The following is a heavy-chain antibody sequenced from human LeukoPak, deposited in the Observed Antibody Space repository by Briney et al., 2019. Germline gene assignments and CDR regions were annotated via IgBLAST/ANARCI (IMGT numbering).Heavy chain of an antibody. CDR1: GYSMNSGYY. Sequence: SETLSLTCTVSGYSMNSGYYWGWIRQSPGKGLEWIGSIYHSGSTYFNPSLKSRVTISVDTSKNQFSLKLSSVTAADTAVYYCARAQWAPAGTVDYWGQGTLVTVSS. J-gene: IGHJ4*02. V-gene: IGHV4-38-2*02. CDR2: IYHSGST. CDR3: ARAQWAPAGTVDY. D-gene: IGHD1-26*01.